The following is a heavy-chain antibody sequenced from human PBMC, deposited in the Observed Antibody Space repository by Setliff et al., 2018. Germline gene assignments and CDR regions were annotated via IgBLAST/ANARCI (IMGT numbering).Heavy chain of an antibody. CDR1: GASISSYY. Sequence: SETLSLTCTVSGASISSYYWSWIRQPPGKGLEWIGYIYTSGSTYYNPSLKSRVSMSVDSSKNQFSLNLNSVTAADTGVYYCARHVGPADRADYFQHWGQGTLVTVSS. J-gene: IGHJ1*01. CDR3: ARHVGPADRADYFQH. V-gene: IGHV4-4*08. CDR2: IYTSGST.